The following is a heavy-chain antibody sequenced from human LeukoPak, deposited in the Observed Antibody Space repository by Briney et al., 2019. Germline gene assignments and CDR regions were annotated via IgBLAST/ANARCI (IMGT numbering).Heavy chain of an antibody. CDR3: AKGKSGSYTFDY. V-gene: IGHV3-9*01. Sequence: GGSLRLSCAASGFTFDDYAMHWVRQAPGKGLEWVSGISWNSGSIGYADSVKGRFTISRDNAKNSLYLQMNSLRAEDTALYHCAKGKSGSYTFDYWGQGTLVTVSS. CDR2: ISWNSGSI. J-gene: IGHJ4*02. D-gene: IGHD1-26*01. CDR1: GFTFDDYA.